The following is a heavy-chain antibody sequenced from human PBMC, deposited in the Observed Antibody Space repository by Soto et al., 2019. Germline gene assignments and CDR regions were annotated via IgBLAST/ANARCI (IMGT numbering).Heavy chain of an antibody. CDR1: GFTFSTFA. CDR3: ASWGSMPGDY. Sequence: QMQLVESGGGVVQPGRSLRLSCAASGFTFSTFAMNWVRQAPGKGLEWVSVISYDGGNKYYADSVKGRFTISRDNSKNTLYLQMNSLRTEDTAVYYCASWGSMPGDYWGQGTLVTVSS. CDR2: ISYDGGNK. D-gene: IGHD3-16*01. V-gene: IGHV3-30-3*01. J-gene: IGHJ4*02.